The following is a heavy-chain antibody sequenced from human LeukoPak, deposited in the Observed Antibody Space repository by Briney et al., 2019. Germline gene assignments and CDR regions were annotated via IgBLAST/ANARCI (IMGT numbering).Heavy chain of an antibody. Sequence: SETLSLTCTVSGGSISSSSYYWGWIRQPPGKGLEWIGSIYYSGSTYYNPSLKSRVTISVDTSKNQFSLKLSSVTAADTAVYYCAREDSNAQFGYWGQGTLVTVSS. CDR1: GGSISSSSYY. J-gene: IGHJ4*02. D-gene: IGHD3-22*01. CDR3: AREDSNAQFGY. V-gene: IGHV4-39*02. CDR2: IYYSGST.